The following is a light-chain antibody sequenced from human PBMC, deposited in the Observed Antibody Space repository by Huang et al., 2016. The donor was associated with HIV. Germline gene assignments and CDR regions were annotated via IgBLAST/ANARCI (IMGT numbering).Light chain of an antibody. J-gene: IGKJ4*01. CDR3: QQYYTTPLT. V-gene: IGKV4-1*01. CDR1: QSVLYSSTNKNY. CDR2: WAS. Sequence: DIVMTQSPDSLAVSLGERATINCKSSQSVLYSSTNKNYLAWYQQKPGQPPKLLIYWASTRESGCPDRFSGSVAGTDFTLTISSLQAEDVAVYYCQQYYTTPLTFGGGTKVEIK.